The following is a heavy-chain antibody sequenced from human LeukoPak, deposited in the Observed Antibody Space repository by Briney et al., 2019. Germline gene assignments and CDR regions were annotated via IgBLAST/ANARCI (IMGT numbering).Heavy chain of an antibody. CDR1: GYTFTSYG. Sequence: ASVKVSCKASGYTFTSYGISWVRQAPGQGLEWMGWISAYNGNTNYAQKLQGRVTMTRDMSTSTVYMELSSLRSEDTAVYYCARDRSSSWYSQGFDYWGQGTLVTVSS. J-gene: IGHJ4*02. D-gene: IGHD6-13*01. CDR2: ISAYNGNT. CDR3: ARDRSSSWYSQGFDY. V-gene: IGHV1-18*01.